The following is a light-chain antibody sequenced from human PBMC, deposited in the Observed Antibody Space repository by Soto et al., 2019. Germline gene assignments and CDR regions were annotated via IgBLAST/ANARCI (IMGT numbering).Light chain of an antibody. J-gene: IGLJ2*01. CDR3: AAWDDSLNGVV. CDR2: YDD. Sequence: QSVLTQPPSVSEAPRQRVTISCSGSSSNIGNNAVNWYQQLPGKAPKLLIYYDDLLPSGVSDRFSGSKSGNSASLAISGLQSEDEADYYCAAWDDSLNGVVFGGGTKVTVL. V-gene: IGLV1-36*01. CDR1: SSNIGNNA.